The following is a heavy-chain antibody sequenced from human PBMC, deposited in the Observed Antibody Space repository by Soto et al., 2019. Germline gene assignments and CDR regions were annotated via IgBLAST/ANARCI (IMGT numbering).Heavy chain of an antibody. V-gene: IGHV1-2*04. Sequence: AAVKVSCKDSGYTFTGYYMHWVRQAPGQGLEWMGWINPNSGGTNYAQKFQGWVTMTRDTSISTAYMELSRLRSDDTAVYYCATEYYYDSSDYKASNGRDNWFDGWGQGTRVTVSS. D-gene: IGHD3-22*01. J-gene: IGHJ5*02. CDR1: GYTFTGYY. CDR3: ATEYYYDSSDYKASNGRDNWFDG. CDR2: INPNSGGT.